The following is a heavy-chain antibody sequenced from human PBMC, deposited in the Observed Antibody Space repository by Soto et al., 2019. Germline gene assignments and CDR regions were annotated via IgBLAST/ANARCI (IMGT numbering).Heavy chain of an antibody. CDR3: ARDVPGIAAAGTLGY. V-gene: IGHV1-46*01. CDR2: INPSGGST. J-gene: IGHJ4*02. D-gene: IGHD6-13*01. Sequence: ASVKVSCKASGYTFTSYYMHWVRQAPGQGLEWMGIINPSGGSTSYAQKFQGRVTMTRDTPTSTVYMELSSLRSEDTAVYYCARDVPGIAAAGTLGYWGQGTLVTV. CDR1: GYTFTSYY.